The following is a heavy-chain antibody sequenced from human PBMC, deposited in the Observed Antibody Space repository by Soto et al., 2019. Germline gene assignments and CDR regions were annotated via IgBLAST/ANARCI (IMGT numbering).Heavy chain of an antibody. CDR3: ARVFTIFGVVIMVLGAFDI. CDR1: GFTFSSYD. Sequence: GGSLRLSCAASGFTFSSYDMHWVRQATGKGLEWVSAIGTAGDTYYPGPVKGRFTISRENAKNSLYLQMNSLRAGDTAVYYCARVFTIFGVVIMVLGAFDIWGQGTMVTVSS. CDR2: IGTAGDT. D-gene: IGHD3-3*01. J-gene: IGHJ3*02. V-gene: IGHV3-13*01.